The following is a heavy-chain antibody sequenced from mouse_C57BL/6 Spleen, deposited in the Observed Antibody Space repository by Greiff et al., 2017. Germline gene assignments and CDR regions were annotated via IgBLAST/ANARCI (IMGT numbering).Heavy chain of an antibody. CDR1: GYAFSSSW. CDR2: ISPGDGDT. CDR3: ARRGLRRGDAMDY. D-gene: IGHD2-4*01. Sequence: QVQLQQSGPELVKPGASVKISCKASGYAFSSSWMNWVKQRPGQGLEWIGRISPGDGDTNYNGKFKGKATLTADKSSSTAYMQLSSLTSEDSAVYFCARRGLRRGDAMDYWGQGTSVTVSS. J-gene: IGHJ4*01. V-gene: IGHV1-82*01.